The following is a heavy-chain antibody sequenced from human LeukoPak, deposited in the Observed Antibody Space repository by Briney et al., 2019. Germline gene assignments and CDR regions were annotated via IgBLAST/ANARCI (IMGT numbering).Heavy chain of an antibody. V-gene: IGHV3-23*01. CDR2: ISGRGGST. D-gene: IGHD1-14*01. J-gene: IGHJ4*02. CDR3: ARDKRYYFDY. Sequence: GSLRLSCAASGFTFSSYAMSWVRQAPGKGLEWVSGISGRGGSTYYADSVKGRFTISRDNSKNMLYLQMNSLRADDTAVYYCARDKRYYFDYWGQGSPVTVSS. CDR1: GFTFSSYA.